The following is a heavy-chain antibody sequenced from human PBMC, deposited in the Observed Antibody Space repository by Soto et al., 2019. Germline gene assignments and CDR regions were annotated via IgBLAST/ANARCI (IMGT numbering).Heavy chain of an antibody. J-gene: IGHJ4*02. D-gene: IGHD3-22*01. CDR2: IYYSGST. V-gene: IGHV4-31*03. Sequence: SETLSLTCTVSGGSISSGGYYWSWIRQHPGKGLEWIGYIYYSGSTCYNPSLKSRVTISVDTSKNQFSLKLSSVTAADTAVYYCARATNGDSRGYYSTFFDYWGQGTLVTVSS. CDR1: GGSISSGGYY. CDR3: ARATNGDSRGYYSTFFDY.